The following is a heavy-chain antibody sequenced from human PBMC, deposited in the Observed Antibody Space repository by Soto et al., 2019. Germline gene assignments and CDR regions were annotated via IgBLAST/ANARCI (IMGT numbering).Heavy chain of an antibody. V-gene: IGHV6-1*01. CDR3: ARETPSGWGSGWRMDV. D-gene: IGHD6-19*01. J-gene: IGHJ6*02. CDR1: VDSVSSNSAA. CDR2: TYYRSKWYN. Sequence: SQTLSLSCAISVDSVSSNSAAWNCIRQSPSRGLEWLGRTYYRSKWYNDYAVSVKSRITINPDTSKNQFSLQLNSVTPEDTAVYYCARETPSGWGSGWRMDVWGQGTTVTVSS.